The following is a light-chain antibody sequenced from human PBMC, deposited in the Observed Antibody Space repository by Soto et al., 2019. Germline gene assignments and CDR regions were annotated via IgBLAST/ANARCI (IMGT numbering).Light chain of an antibody. CDR3: QQRSNWPPYT. J-gene: IGKJ2*01. CDR2: DAS. Sequence: EIVLTQSPATLSLSPGERATLSCRASQSVSSYLAWYQPKPGQAPRLLIYDASNRATGIPARFSGSGSGTDFTLTISSLEPEDFAVYYCQQRSNWPPYTFGKGTKLEIK. V-gene: IGKV3-11*01. CDR1: QSVSSY.